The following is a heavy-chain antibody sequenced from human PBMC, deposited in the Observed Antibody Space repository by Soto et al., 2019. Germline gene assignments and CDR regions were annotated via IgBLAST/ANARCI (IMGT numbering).Heavy chain of an antibody. J-gene: IGHJ4*01. D-gene: IGHD2-15*01. CDR1: GGYISSYC. CDR2: IYYSGST. V-gene: IGHV4-59*01. CDR3: ARSPGRSGSCYVLSEY. Sequence: SETRLLNCLVSGGYISSYCWSWIRQPTGKGLELFGYIYYSGSTNYNTSLKGRVNISVDTSKNHFYLKLSSVTPADTAVYYCARSPGRSGSCYVLSEYWAKG.